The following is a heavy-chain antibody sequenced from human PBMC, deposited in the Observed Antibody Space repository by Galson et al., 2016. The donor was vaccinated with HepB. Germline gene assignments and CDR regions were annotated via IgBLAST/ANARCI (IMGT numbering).Heavy chain of an antibody. Sequence: SLRLSCAASGFTFSSYAMSWVRQAPGKGLEWVSYISSRSAYTGYADSVKGRFTISRDNAKNSLYLQMNSLRAEDTAVYYCARPRAQPDDALDIWGQGTMVTVSS. CDR2: ISSRSAYT. CDR1: GFTFSSYA. V-gene: IGHV3-21*05. CDR3: ARPRAQPDDALDI. J-gene: IGHJ3*02.